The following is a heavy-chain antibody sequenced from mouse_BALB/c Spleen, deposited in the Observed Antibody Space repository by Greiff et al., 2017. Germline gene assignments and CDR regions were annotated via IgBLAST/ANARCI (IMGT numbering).Heavy chain of an antibody. J-gene: IGHJ4*01. Sequence: QVQLQQSGPELVKPGASVKISCKASGYAFSSSWMNWVKQRPGQGLEWIGRIYPGDGDTNYNGKFKGKATLTADKSSSTAYMQLSSLTSVDSAVYCCARDGAGLYAMDYWGQGTSVTVSS. CDR3: ARDGAGLYAMDY. V-gene: IGHV1-82*01. CDR2: IYPGDGDT. CDR1: GYAFSSSW. D-gene: IGHD3-3*01.